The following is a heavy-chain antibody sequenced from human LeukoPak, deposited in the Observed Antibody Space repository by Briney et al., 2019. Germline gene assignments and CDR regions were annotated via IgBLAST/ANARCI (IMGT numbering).Heavy chain of an antibody. CDR1: GFTLNNFA. Sequence: GGSLRLSCVASGFTLNNFAMNWVRQGPGEGLEWVSAISGTGSSTYYADSVKGRFTISRDNAKNTLYLQMNNLRAEDTAVYYCVRGRYYFEYWGQGTLVTVSS. CDR2: ISGTGSST. J-gene: IGHJ4*02. CDR3: VRGRYYFEY. V-gene: IGHV3-23*01. D-gene: IGHD3-3*01.